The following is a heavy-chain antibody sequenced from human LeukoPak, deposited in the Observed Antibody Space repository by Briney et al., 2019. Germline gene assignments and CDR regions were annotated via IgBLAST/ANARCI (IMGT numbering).Heavy chain of an antibody. CDR1: GFTFDDYG. D-gene: IGHD6-6*01. V-gene: IGHV3-9*01. CDR3: ATSIRGEYHYALDA. Sequence: GGSLRLSCAASGFTFDDYGMYWVRQAPGKGLEWVSSINWNSGSIAYADSVKGRFTISRDNAKNSLYLQMNSLRAEDTALYYFATSIRGEYHYALDAWGPGTTVTVAS. CDR2: INWNSGSI. J-gene: IGHJ6*02.